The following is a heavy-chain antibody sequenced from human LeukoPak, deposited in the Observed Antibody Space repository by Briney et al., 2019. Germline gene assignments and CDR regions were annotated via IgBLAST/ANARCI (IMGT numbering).Heavy chain of an antibody. D-gene: IGHD4-23*01. CDR1: GGSISSSSYY. V-gene: IGHV4-39*07. J-gene: IGHJ4*02. CDR2: IYTSGST. Sequence: SETLSLTCTVSGGSISSSSYYWGWLRQPPGKGLEWIGRIYTSGSTNYNPSLKSRVTMSVDTSKNQFSLKLSSVTAAVTAVYYCARGREGYGGKWYFDYWGQGTLVTVSS. CDR3: ARGREGYGGKWYFDY.